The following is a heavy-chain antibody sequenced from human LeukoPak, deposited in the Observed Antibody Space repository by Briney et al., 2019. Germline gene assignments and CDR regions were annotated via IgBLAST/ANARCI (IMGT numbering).Heavy chain of an antibody. CDR1: GFPFSSYA. Sequence: GGSLRLSCAASGFPFSSYAMRWVRQAPGKGLEWVSAISGSGGSTYYADSVKGRFTISRDNSKNTLYLQMNSLRAEDTAVYYCARFKSNWGAFDIWGQGTMVTVSS. V-gene: IGHV3-23*01. J-gene: IGHJ3*02. CDR3: ARFKSNWGAFDI. CDR2: ISGSGGST. D-gene: IGHD7-27*01.